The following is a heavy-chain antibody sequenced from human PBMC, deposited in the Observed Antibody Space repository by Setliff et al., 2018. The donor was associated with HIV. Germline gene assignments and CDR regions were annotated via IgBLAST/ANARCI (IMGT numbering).Heavy chain of an antibody. Sequence: GGSLRLSCVASGFTFDEYALHWVRQVPGKGLEWVSYISSSGSTIYYADSVKGRFTVSRDNSKNTIDLQMHSLRAEDTAVYYCARGRISYGDYYSWGQGTLVTVSS. J-gene: IGHJ4*02. D-gene: IGHD4-17*01. CDR1: GFTFDEYA. V-gene: IGHV3-48*01. CDR2: ISSSGSTI. CDR3: ARGRISYGDYYS.